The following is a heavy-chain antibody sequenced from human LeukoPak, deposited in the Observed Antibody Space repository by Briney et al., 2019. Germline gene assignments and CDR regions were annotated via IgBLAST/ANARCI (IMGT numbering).Heavy chain of an antibody. D-gene: IGHD1-26*01. J-gene: IGHJ4*02. CDR1: GYTFTGYC. CDR2: INPNSGDT. Sequence: ASVKVSCKASGYTFTGYCMHWVRQAPGQGLEWMGWINPNSGDTNYAQKFQGRVTMTRDPSISTAYMELSRLRSDDTAVYYCATDPSGWELPTDYWGQGTLVTVSS. V-gene: IGHV1-2*02. CDR3: ATDPSGWELPTDY.